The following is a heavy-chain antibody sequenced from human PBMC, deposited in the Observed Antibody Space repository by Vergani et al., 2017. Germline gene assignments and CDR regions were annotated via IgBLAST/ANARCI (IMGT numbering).Heavy chain of an antibody. CDR1: GGSISSGDYY. J-gene: IGHJ5*02. CDR2: IYYSGST. V-gene: IGHV4-30-4*08. D-gene: IGHD6-19*01. Sequence: QVQLQESGPGLVKPSPTLSLTCTVSGGSISSGDYYWSWIRQPPGKGLEWIGYIYYSGSTYYNPSLKSRVTISVDTSKNQFSLKLSSVTAADTAVYYCSRAGAVADWFDPWGKGTLVTVSS. CDR3: SRAGAVADWFDP.